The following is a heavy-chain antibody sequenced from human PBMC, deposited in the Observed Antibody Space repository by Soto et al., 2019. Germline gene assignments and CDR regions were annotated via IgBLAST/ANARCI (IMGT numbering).Heavy chain of an antibody. CDR3: ARGVVRGHWFDP. V-gene: IGHV4-59*01. Sequence: SETLSLTCNVSGGSISGYYWTWLRQASGKSLEWIGYIYNSGSTKYNPSLKSRVTISADTSKNLFSLKLSSVTAADTAVYYCARGVVRGHWFDPWGQGTLVTVSS. J-gene: IGHJ5*02. CDR1: GGSISGYY. CDR2: IYNSGST. D-gene: IGHD3-10*01.